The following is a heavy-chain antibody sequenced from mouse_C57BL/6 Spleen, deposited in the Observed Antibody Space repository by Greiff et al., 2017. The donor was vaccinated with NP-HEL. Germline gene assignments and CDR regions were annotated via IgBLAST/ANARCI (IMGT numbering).Heavy chain of an antibody. CDR2: ISDGGSYT. CDR3: ARGGRPYAMDY. V-gene: IGHV5-4*01. CDR1: GFTFSSYA. J-gene: IGHJ4*01. Sequence: EVQLVESGGGLVKPGGSLKLSCAASGFTFSSYAMSWVRQTPEKRLEWVATISDGGSYTYYPDNVKGRFTISRDNAKNNLYLQMSHLKSEDTAMYYCARGGRPYAMDYWGQGTSVTVSS.